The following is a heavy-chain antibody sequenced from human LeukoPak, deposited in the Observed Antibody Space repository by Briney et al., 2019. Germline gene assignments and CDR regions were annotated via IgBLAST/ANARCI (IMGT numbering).Heavy chain of an antibody. J-gene: IGHJ4*02. CDR3: VREARGYHYTYFDY. Sequence: PGGSLRLSCTASGFTLGSHDMHWVRQIPGQGLEWVAAVSSGFHAFFAYSVQGRFTVSREDARNSLYLQMNSLRAGDTAVYYCVREARGYHYTYFDYWGQGTLVTVSS. CDR2: VSSGFHA. CDR1: GFTLGSHD. V-gene: IGHV3-13*01. D-gene: IGHD5-18*01.